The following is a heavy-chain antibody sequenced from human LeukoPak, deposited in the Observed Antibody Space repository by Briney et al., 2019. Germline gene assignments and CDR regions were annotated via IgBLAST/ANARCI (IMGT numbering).Heavy chain of an antibody. J-gene: IGHJ5*02. CDR3: ARALPGNGGFDP. CDR2: INPSGGCT. CDR1: GYTFTSYY. V-gene: IGHV1-46*01. D-gene: IGHD2-8*01. Sequence: ASVKVSCKASGYTFTSYYMHWVRQAPGQGLEWMGIINPSGGCTSYAQKFQGRVTMTRDTSTSTVYMELSSLRSEDTAVYYCARALPGNGGFDPWGQGTLVTVSS.